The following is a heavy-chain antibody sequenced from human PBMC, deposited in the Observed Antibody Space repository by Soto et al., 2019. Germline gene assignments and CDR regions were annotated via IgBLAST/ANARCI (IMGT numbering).Heavy chain of an antibody. CDR2: IYHSGST. CDR3: ARGPYCSSTSCNSGAPFYDYYGMDV. CDR1: GASINNNNW. Sequence: QVQLHESGPGLVKPSGTLSLTCAVSGASINNNNWWSWVRQPPGKGLEWIGEIYHSGSTNYNPSLKSRVTISVDKSKNQFSLKLTSVTAADTAVYYCARGPYCSSTSCNSGAPFYDYYGMDVWGQGTTVTVSS. J-gene: IGHJ6*02. V-gene: IGHV4-4*02. D-gene: IGHD2-2*01.